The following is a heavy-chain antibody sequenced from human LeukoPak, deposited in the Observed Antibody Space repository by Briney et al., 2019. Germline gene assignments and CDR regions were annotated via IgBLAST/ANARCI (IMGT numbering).Heavy chain of an antibody. Sequence: ASVKVSCKASGGTFSSYAISWVRQAPGQGLEWTGGIIPIFGTANYAQKFQGRVTITADESTSTAYMELSSLRSEDTAVYYCASLDYGGNDIRFDYWGQGTLVTVSS. CDR2: IIPIFGTA. CDR3: ASLDYGGNDIRFDY. V-gene: IGHV1-69*13. CDR1: GGTFSSYA. D-gene: IGHD4-23*01. J-gene: IGHJ4*02.